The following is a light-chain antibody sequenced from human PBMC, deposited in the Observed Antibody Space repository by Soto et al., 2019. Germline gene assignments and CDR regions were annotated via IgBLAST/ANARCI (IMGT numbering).Light chain of an antibody. CDR1: SSDVGGYNY. J-gene: IGLJ7*01. CDR3: SSYTSSSVPYVV. Sequence: QSALTQPASVSGSPGQSITISCTGTSSDVGGYNYVSWYQQHPGKAPKLMIYEVTNRPSGVSNRFSGSKSGNTASLTISGLQAEDEAGYYCSSYTSSSVPYVVFGGGTQLTVL. V-gene: IGLV2-14*01. CDR2: EVT.